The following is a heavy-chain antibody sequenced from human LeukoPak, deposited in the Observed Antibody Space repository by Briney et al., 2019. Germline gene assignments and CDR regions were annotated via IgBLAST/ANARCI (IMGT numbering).Heavy chain of an antibody. D-gene: IGHD4-23*01. J-gene: IGHJ4*02. CDR1: GGSISSSSYS. CDR2: IYYSGST. CDR3: ARDLSPYGGNGFGY. Sequence: SETLSLTCTVSGGSISSSSYSWGWIRQPPGKGLEWIGSIYYSGSTYYNPSLKSRVTISVDTSKNQFSLKLSSVTATDTAVYYCARDLSPYGGNGFGYWGQGTLVTVSS. V-gene: IGHV4-39*07.